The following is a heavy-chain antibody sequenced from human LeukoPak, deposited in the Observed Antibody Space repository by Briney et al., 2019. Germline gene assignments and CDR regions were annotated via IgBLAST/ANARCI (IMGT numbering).Heavy chain of an antibody. CDR2: IKQDGSEK. V-gene: IGHV3-7*02. D-gene: IGHD2-15*01. Sequence: GGSLRLSCAASGFTFSSYWMSWVRQAPGKGLEWVANIKQDGSEKYYADSVKGRFTIPRDDSKNTLYLQMNSLRAEDTAVYYCARAERPYCNGGSCSYFDYWGQGTLVTVSS. J-gene: IGHJ4*02. CDR3: ARAERPYCNGGSCSYFDY. CDR1: GFTFSSYW.